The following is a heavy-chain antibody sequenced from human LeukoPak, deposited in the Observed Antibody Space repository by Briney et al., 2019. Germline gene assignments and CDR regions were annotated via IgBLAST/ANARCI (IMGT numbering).Heavy chain of an antibody. V-gene: IGHV4-30-2*01. CDR3: ARDFDDSSGYYDY. CDR2: IYHSGST. J-gene: IGHJ4*02. CDR1: GGSISSGGYY. D-gene: IGHD3-22*01. Sequence: PSETLSLTCTVSGGSISSGGYYWSWIRQPPGKGLEWIGYIYHSGSTYYNPSLKSRVTISVDRSKNQFSLKLSSVTAADTAVYYCARDFDDSSGYYDYWGQGTLVTVSS.